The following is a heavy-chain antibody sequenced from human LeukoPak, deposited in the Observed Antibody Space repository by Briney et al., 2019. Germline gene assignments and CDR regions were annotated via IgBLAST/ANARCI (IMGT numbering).Heavy chain of an antibody. CDR3: ARRTRLKYYYDSPGAFDI. CDR1: GGSFSGYY. J-gene: IGHJ3*02. Sequence: SETLSLTCAVYGGSFSGYYWSWIRQPPGKGLEWIGEINHSGSSNYNPSLKSRVTMSIDTSKKQFSLKLTSVTAADTAVYYCARRTRLKYYYDSPGAFDIWGQGTMVTVSS. CDR2: INHSGSS. V-gene: IGHV4-34*01. D-gene: IGHD3-22*01.